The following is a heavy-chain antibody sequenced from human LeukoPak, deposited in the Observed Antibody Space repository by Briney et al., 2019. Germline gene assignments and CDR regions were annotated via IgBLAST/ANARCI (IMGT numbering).Heavy chain of an antibody. CDR1: GGSLSSDDYY. D-gene: IGHD3-3*01. Sequence: PSETLSLTCTVSGGSLSSDDYYWSWIRQPPGKGLEWIGYIYYSGSTYYNPSLKSRVTISVDTSKNQFSLKLSSVTAADTAVYYCARVFWSGYYTDYYYYMDVWGKGTTVTVSS. V-gene: IGHV4-30-4*02. CDR3: ARVFWSGYYTDYYYYMDV. CDR2: IYYSGST. J-gene: IGHJ6*03.